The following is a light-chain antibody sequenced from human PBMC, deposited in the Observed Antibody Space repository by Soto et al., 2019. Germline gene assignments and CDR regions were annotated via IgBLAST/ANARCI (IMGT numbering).Light chain of an antibody. J-gene: IGLJ7*01. V-gene: IGLV2-11*01. CDR1: SSDVGGYNY. CDR2: DVG. CDR3: CSYSDSYPAV. Sequence: QSALTQPRSVSGSPGQSVTISCTGTSSDVGGYNYVSWYQQHPGKAPKLMIYDVGKRPSGVPDRFSGSKSGNTASLTISGRQAEDEADYYRCSYSDSYPAVFGGGTQLTVL.